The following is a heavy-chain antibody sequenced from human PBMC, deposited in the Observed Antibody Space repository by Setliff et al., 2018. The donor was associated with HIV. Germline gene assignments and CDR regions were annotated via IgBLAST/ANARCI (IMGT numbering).Heavy chain of an antibody. CDR2: IKSKTDGGTT. D-gene: IGHD2-21*02. Sequence: GGSLRLSCAASGFTFSTAYMSWVRQAPGKGLEWVGRIKSKTDGGTTDYAAPVKGRFTITRDDSKNTLYLQMNSLKTEDTAVYYCTRLPHIVVVTAIPYFDYWGQGTLVTVSS. CDR3: TRLPHIVVVTAIPYFDY. CDR1: GFTFSTAY. J-gene: IGHJ4*02. V-gene: IGHV3-15*01.